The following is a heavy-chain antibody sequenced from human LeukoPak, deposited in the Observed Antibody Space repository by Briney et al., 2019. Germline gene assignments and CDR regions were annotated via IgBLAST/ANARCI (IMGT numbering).Heavy chain of an antibody. CDR1: GGTFSSYA. D-gene: IGHD3-22*01. CDR2: IIPIFGTA. V-gene: IGHV1-69*06. J-gene: IGHJ4*02. CDR3: AKRPRVGYDSSASDY. Sequence: SVKVSCKASGGTFSSYAITWVRQAPGQGLEWMGGIIPIFGTANYAQKFQGRVTITADKSTNTAYMELTSLRSEDTAVYYCAKRPRVGYDSSASDYWGQGTLITVSS.